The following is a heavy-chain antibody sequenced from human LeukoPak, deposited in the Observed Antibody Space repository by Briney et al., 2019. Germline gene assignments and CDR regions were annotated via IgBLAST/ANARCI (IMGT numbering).Heavy chain of an antibody. D-gene: IGHD3-10*01. CDR1: GFTFSSYA. CDR3: AKDSQPSSSSAWFDP. Sequence: GGSLRLSCAASGFTFSSYAMSWVRQAPGKGLEWVSAISGSGGSTYYADSVKGRFTISRDNSKNTLYLQMNSLRAEDTAVYYCAKDSQPSSSSAWFDPWGQGTLVTVSS. V-gene: IGHV3-23*01. J-gene: IGHJ5*02. CDR2: ISGSGGST.